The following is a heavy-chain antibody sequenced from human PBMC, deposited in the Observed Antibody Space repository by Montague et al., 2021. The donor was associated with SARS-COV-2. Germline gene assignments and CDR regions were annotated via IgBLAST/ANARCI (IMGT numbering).Heavy chain of an antibody. V-gene: IGHV4-31*03. CDR2: IYYSGST. D-gene: IGHD3-22*01. Sequence: TQSLTCTVSGGSISSGGYYWSWICQHPGKGLEWIGYIYYSGSTYYNPSLKSRVTISVDTSKNQFSLKLSSVTAADTAVYYCARVRITMIVVVDAFDIWGQGTMVTVSS. CDR3: ARVRITMIVVVDAFDI. J-gene: IGHJ3*02. CDR1: GGSISSGGYY.